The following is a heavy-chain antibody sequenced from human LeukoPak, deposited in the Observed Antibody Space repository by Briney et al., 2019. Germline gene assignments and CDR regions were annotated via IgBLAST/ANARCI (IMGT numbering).Heavy chain of an antibody. J-gene: IGHJ4*02. CDR1: GFAFSRYW. CDR3: ARDMSMLYFFDY. CDR2: INSDGSST. D-gene: IGHD2-8*01. Sequence: GGSLRLACAASGFAFSRYWVHAVRQAPGKGLVWVSRINSDGSSTSYADSVKGRFTISRDNAKNTLYLQMNSLRAEDTAVYYCARDMSMLYFFDYWGQGTLVTVSS. V-gene: IGHV3-74*01.